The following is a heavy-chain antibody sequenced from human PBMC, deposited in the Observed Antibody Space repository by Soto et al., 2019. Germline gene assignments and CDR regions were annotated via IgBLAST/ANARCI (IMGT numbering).Heavy chain of an antibody. D-gene: IGHD6-13*01. Sequence: EVQLVESGGGLVQPGESLRLSCVASELTFSSYEMNWVRQAPGKGLEWVSYISSSGATIYYTDSVKGRFTISRDNAKNSLYLQMNSLRAEDTAVYYCVRFGGAAAGPGDYWGQGTLVTVSS. J-gene: IGHJ4*02. V-gene: IGHV3-48*03. CDR3: VRFGGAAAGPGDY. CDR2: ISSSGATI. CDR1: ELTFSSYE.